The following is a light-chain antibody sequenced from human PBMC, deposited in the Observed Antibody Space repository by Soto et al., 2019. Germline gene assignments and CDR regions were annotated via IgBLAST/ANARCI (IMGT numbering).Light chain of an antibody. CDR3: QHYVNWPLT. Sequence: IGITQSPPTLSVSQGERATLSCRASQSVSSNLAWYHQKLGQAPRLLIYRASTRATGIPARFSGSRSGAEFTLTISSLQSEDFAVYYCQHYVNWPLTFGGGTKVDI. CDR1: QSVSSN. J-gene: IGKJ4*01. CDR2: RAS. V-gene: IGKV3-15*01.